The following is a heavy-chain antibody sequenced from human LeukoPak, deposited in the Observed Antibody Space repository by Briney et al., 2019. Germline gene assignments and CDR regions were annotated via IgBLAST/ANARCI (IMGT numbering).Heavy chain of an antibody. CDR2: INHSGST. Sequence: SETLSLTCAVYGGSFSGYYWSWIRQPPGKGLEWIGEINHSGSTNYNPSLKSRVTISVDTSKNQFSLKLSSVTAADTAVYYCARDPGRWQQLGYFDYWGQGTLVTVSS. CDR1: GGSFSGYY. V-gene: IGHV4-34*01. CDR3: ARDPGRWQQLGYFDY. D-gene: IGHD5-24*01. J-gene: IGHJ4*02.